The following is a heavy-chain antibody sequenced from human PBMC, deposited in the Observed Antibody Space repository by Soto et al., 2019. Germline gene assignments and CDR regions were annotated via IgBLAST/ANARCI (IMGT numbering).Heavy chain of an antibody. Sequence: GASVKVSCKAAGYTFTSYDINWVRQATGQGLEWMGRMNPISGNTGYAQKFQGRVSMTRDTSISTAYMELSSLRSEDTAVYYCVRSPGGPSNYYYNMDVWGEGTTVTVSS. CDR3: VRSPGGPSNYYYNMDV. CDR1: GYTFTSYD. V-gene: IGHV1-8*01. J-gene: IGHJ6*03. D-gene: IGHD3-10*01. CDR2: MNPISGNT.